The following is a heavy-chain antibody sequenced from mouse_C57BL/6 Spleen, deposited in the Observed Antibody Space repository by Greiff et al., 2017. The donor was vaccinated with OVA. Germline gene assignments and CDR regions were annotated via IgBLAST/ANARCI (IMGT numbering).Heavy chain of an antibody. Sequence: VQLQQSGAELVRPGASVTLSCKASGYTFTDYEMHWVKQTPVHGLDWIGAIDPETGGTAYNQKFKGKAILTADKSSSTAYMALRSLTSEDSAVYYCTRSGCGSNYDWYFDVWGTGTTVTVSS. D-gene: IGHD2-5*01. CDR1: GYTFTDYE. CDR2: IDPETGGT. CDR3: TRSGCGSNYDWYFDV. J-gene: IGHJ1*03. V-gene: IGHV1-15*01.